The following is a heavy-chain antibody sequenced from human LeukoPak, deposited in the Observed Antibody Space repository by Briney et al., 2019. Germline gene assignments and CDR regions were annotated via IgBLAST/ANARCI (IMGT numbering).Heavy chain of an antibody. Sequence: ASVKVSCKASGGTLSRFAISWVRQAPRQGLEWMGGIIAIFGTANYAQKFQGRVTITADESTSTAYMELSSLTSEDTAVYYCAKEGLERVATITPDYWGQGTLVTVSS. D-gene: IGHD5-24*01. CDR3: AKEGLERVATITPDY. V-gene: IGHV1-69*13. CDR1: GGTLSRFA. J-gene: IGHJ4*02. CDR2: IIAIFGTA.